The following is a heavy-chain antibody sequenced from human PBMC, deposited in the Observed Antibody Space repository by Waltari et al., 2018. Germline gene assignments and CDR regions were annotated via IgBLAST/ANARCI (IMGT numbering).Heavy chain of an antibody. CDR3: AREYSRICFHALDG. CDR2: IKYDGSIK. Sequence: QVHVVESGGFLVQPGGSLRLSCAASGFTLGNYRMHWVRQAPGKGLEWVAVIKYDGSIKNYADSVKGRFTISRENSKNTLYLEMKSLRAEDTAVYYCAREYSRICFHALDGWGQGTAVTVSS. D-gene: IGHD6-13*01. J-gene: IGHJ6*02. CDR1: GFTLGNYR. V-gene: IGHV3-33*05.